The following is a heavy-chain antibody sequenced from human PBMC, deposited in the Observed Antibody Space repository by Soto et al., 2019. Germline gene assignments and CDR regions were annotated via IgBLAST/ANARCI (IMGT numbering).Heavy chain of an antibody. D-gene: IGHD3-9*01. CDR2: ISKDGSNK. Sequence: VGSLRLSCAASGFTFSSYAMHWVRQAPGKGPEWVAVISKDGSNKYYQDSVKGRFTISRDNSKNTLHLQMDSLRGEDTAVYYCAKETGPQGGFDYWGQGTLVTVSS. V-gene: IGHV3-30*18. CDR1: GFTFSSYA. J-gene: IGHJ4*02. CDR3: AKETGPQGGFDY.